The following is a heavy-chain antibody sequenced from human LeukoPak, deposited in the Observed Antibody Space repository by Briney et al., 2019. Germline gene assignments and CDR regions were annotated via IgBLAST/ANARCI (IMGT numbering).Heavy chain of an antibody. J-gene: IGHJ6*03. Sequence: PGGSLRLSCAASGFTFSSYEMNWVRQAPGKGLEWVSYISSRGSTIYYTDSVKGRFSISRDSSKNILYLQMNSLRAEDTAVYYCAKDRCSNGIGCYYYYMDVWGKGTTVTISS. CDR3: AKDRCSNGIGCYYYYMDV. CDR2: ISSRGSTI. CDR1: GFTFSSYE. D-gene: IGHD2-8*01. V-gene: IGHV3-48*03.